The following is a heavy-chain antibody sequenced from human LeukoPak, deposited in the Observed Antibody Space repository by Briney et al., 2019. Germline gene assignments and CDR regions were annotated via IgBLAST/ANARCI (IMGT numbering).Heavy chain of an antibody. CDR3: ARDFLGGWLFDY. CDR1: GFTFSSYS. V-gene: IGHV3-21*01. D-gene: IGHD2/OR15-2a*01. CDR2: ISSSSSYI. J-gene: IGHJ4*02. Sequence: GGSLRLSCAASGFTFSSYSMNWVRQAPGKGLEWVSSISSSSSYIYYADSVKGRFTISRDNAKNSLYLQMNSLRAEDTAVYYCARDFLGGWLFDYWGQGTLVSVSS.